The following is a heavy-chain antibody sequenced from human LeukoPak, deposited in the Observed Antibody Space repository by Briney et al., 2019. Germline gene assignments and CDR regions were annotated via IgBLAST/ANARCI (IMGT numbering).Heavy chain of an antibody. CDR2: ISGSGGST. Sequence: GGSLRLSCAASGFTFSSYAMSWVRQAPGKGLEWVSAISGSGGSTYYADSVKGRFTISRDNSKNTLYLQMNSLRAEDTAVYYCAKVETEDFWSGYPSPFYYYYYMDVWGKGTTVTVSS. D-gene: IGHD3-3*01. CDR1: GFTFSSYA. CDR3: AKVETEDFWSGYPSPFYYYYYMDV. V-gene: IGHV3-23*01. J-gene: IGHJ6*03.